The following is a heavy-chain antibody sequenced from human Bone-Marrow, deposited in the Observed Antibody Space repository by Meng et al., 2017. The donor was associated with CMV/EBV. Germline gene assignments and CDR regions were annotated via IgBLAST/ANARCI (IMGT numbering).Heavy chain of an antibody. CDR3: ARVMGRNDAFDI. D-gene: IGHD3-10*01. CDR2: IIPIFDTS. V-gene: IGHV1-69*05. CDR1: GGTFSSYA. Sequence: SVKVSCKASGGTFSSYAISWVRQAPGRGLEWMGGIIPIFDTSNYAQKFQGRVTITTDESTSIVYMELSSLRSEDTAMYYCARVMGRNDAFDIWGQGTMVTASS. J-gene: IGHJ3*02.